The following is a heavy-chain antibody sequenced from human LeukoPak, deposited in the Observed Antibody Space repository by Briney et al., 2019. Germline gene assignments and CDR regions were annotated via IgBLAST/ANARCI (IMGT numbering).Heavy chain of an antibody. D-gene: IGHD5-12*01. CDR1: GYTFTGYY. V-gene: IGHV1-2*02. CDR2: INPNSGGT. J-gene: IGHJ5*02. Sequence: ASVKVSCKASGYTFTGYYMHWVRHAPGQWLEWMGWINPNSGGTNYAQKFQGRVTMTRDTSISTAYMELSRLRSDDTAVYYCARDGDIVATIHGLRPWGQGTLVTVSS. CDR3: ARDGDIVATIHGLRP.